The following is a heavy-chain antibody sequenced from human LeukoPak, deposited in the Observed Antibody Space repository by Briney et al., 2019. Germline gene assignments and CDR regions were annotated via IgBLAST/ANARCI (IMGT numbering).Heavy chain of an antibody. J-gene: IGHJ4*02. V-gene: IGHV1-18*01. D-gene: IGHD6-6*01. Sequence: GASVKVSCKASGYTFTSYGISWVRQAPGQGLEWMGWISAYNGNTNYAQKLQGRVTMTTDTSTSTAYMELRSLRSDDTAVYYCARDHEERSAEGGDSSSPTHDYWGQGTLVTVSS. CDR2: ISAYNGNT. CDR1: GYTFTSYG. CDR3: ARDHEERSAEGGDSSSPTHDY.